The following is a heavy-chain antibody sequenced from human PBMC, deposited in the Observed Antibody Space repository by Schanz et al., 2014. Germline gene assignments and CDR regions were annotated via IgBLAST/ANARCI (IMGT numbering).Heavy chain of an antibody. V-gene: IGHV3-23*05. CDR3: AKDSTHIDIVLVPTAIDY. CDR2: IYASGAT. J-gene: IGHJ4*02. D-gene: IGHD2-2*01. Sequence: EVQLLESGGGLVQPGGSLRLSCAASGFTFSSYAMSWVRQAPGKGLEWVSTIYASGATYYADSVKRRFTISRDNSENTLYLHMNTLRSEDTAVYYCAKDSTHIDIVLVPTAIDYWGQGTLVTVSS. CDR1: GFTFSSYA.